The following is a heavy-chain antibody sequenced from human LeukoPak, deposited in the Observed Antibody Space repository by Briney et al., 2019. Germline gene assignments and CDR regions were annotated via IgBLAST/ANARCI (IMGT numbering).Heavy chain of an antibody. Sequence: GGSLRLSCAASGFTFSSYSMNRVRQAPGKGLEWVSSISSSSSYIYYADSVKGRFTISRDNAKNSLYLQMNSLRAEDTAVYYCARGTSSFWSAPWRAFDIWGQGTMVTVSS. CDR3: ARGTSSFWSAPWRAFDI. V-gene: IGHV3-21*01. J-gene: IGHJ3*02. CDR2: ISSSSSYI. CDR1: GFTFSSYS. D-gene: IGHD3-3*01.